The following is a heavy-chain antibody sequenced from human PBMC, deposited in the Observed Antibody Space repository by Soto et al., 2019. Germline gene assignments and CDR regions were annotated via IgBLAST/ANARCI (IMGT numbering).Heavy chain of an antibody. Sequence: SVKVSCKASGGTFSSYAISWVRQATGQGLEWMGGIIPIFGTANYAQKFQGRVTITADESTSTAYMELSSLRSEDTAVYYCAVGTPYYYDSSGYGPYYYYGMDVWGQGTTVTVSS. CDR1: GGTFSSYA. CDR2: IIPIFGTA. CDR3: AVGTPYYYDSSGYGPYYYYGMDV. D-gene: IGHD3-22*01. V-gene: IGHV1-69*13. J-gene: IGHJ6*02.